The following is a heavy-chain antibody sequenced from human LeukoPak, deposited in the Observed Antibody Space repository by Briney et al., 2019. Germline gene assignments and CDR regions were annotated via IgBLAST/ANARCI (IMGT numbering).Heavy chain of an antibody. V-gene: IGHV1-18*01. CDR1: GYTFINYG. CDR2: ISVDNYNRNT. Sequence: ASVKVSCKASGYTFINYGISWVRQAPGQGLEWMGWISVDNYNRNTKYTQKLQGRVTMTTDTSTSTAYMELRSLRSDDTAVYYCARGYYDSSGHFYYYAMDVWGQGTTVTVSS. D-gene: IGHD3-22*01. CDR3: ARGYYDSSGHFYYYAMDV. J-gene: IGHJ6*02.